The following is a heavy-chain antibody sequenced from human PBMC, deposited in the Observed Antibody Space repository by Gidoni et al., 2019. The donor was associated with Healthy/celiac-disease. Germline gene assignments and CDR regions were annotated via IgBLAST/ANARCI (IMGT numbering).Heavy chain of an antibody. V-gene: IGHV3-20*01. CDR1: GFTFEDNG. CDR3: ARVIWWASGSWPNWFDP. J-gene: IGHJ5*02. Sequence: EVQLVESGGGVVRPGGSLRPPCAASGFTFEDNGMSWVRQAPGKGLECVSGINWNGGSTGYADSVKDRFTISRDNANNSLYLQMNSLRAEDTALYHCARVIWWASGSWPNWFDPWGQGTLVTVSS. CDR2: INWNGGST. D-gene: IGHD1-26*01.